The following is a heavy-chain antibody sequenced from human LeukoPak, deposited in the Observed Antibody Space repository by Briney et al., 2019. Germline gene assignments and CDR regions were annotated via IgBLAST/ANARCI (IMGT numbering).Heavy chain of an antibody. CDR3: ARDPPYYYGSGSYYFDY. CDR1: GFTFSSYS. J-gene: IGHJ4*02. V-gene: IGHV3-48*01. D-gene: IGHD3-10*01. Sequence: PGGSLRLSCAASGFTFSSYSMNWVRQAPGKGLEWVSYISSSSSTTYYADSVKGRFTISRDNAKNSLYLQMNSLRAEDTAVYYCARDPPYYYGSGSYYFDYWGQGTLVTVSS. CDR2: ISSSSSTT.